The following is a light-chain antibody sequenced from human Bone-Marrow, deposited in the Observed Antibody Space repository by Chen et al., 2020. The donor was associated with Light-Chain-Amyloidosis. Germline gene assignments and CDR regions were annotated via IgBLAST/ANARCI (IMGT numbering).Light chain of an antibody. Sequence: SYVLTQPPSVLVAPGQPASLACGGNNIGSTSVHWYQQTPGQAPLLVVYDDSDRPSGIPERLSGSNSGNTATLTISRVEAGDEADYYCQVWDRSSDRPVFGGGTKLTVL. CDR2: DDS. J-gene: IGLJ3*02. V-gene: IGLV3-21*02. CDR3: QVWDRSSDRPV. CDR1: NIGSTS.